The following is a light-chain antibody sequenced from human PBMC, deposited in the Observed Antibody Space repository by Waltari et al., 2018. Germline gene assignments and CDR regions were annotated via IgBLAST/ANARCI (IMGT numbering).Light chain of an antibody. Sequence: EIVLTQSPGTLSLSPGERVTLSCRASQSVNSRWLAWYQQKAGQAPRLLIYGASSRANGIPDRFSGSGSGTDFTLTISRLEPEDFAMYYCQQYGNSAPITFGQGTRLEIK. J-gene: IGKJ5*01. CDR1: QSVNSRW. V-gene: IGKV3-20*01. CDR2: GAS. CDR3: QQYGNSAPIT.